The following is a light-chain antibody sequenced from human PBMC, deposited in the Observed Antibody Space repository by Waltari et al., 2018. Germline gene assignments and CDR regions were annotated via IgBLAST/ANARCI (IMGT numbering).Light chain of an antibody. CDR2: GAA. V-gene: IGKV3-20*01. CDR1: QESSRT. CDR3: QHYVSLPAT. J-gene: IGKJ1*01. Sequence: SRRARQESSRTVAWYQQKPGQAPRLLIYGAARRATGIPDRFSGSGSGTDFSLTISRLEPDDSAVYFCQHYVSLPATFGQGTKVEIK.